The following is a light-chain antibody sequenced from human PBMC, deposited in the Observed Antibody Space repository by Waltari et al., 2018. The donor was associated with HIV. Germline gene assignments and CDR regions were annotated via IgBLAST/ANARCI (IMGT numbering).Light chain of an antibody. CDR2: QDT. J-gene: IGLJ1*01. CDR3: QAWDSKTAYV. Sequence: SYELTQPPSVSVSPGQTATITCSGDELGDKYACWYQQKPGQSPILVIYQDTKRPSGIPWRFSGSISGNTATLTISGTQAMDEADYCCQAWDSKTAYVFGTGTKVTVL. V-gene: IGLV3-1*01. CDR1: ELGDKY.